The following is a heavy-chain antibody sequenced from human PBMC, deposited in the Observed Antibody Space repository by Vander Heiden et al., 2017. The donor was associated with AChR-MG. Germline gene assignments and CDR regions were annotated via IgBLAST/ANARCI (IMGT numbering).Heavy chain of an antibody. Sequence: EVQLVESGGGLVQPGVSLRLSRAAPAFTFSSYSMNWVRQAPGKGMEWVSYISSSLMTIDYLDSVKGRFTISRGNAKNSLYMKMHSLRAEDTGVYYCATGHDSFDYWGQGTLVNVSS. D-gene: IGHD3-3*01. J-gene: IGHJ4*02. V-gene: IGHV3-48*01. CDR1: AFTFSSYS. CDR3: ATGHDSFDY. CDR2: ISSSLMTI.